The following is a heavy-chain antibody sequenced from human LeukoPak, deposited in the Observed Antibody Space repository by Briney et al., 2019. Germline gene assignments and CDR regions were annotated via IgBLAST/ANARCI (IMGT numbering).Heavy chain of an antibody. V-gene: IGHV1-18*01. Sequence: GASVKVSCKASGYTFTSYGISWVRQAPGQGLEWMGWISAYNGNTNYAQKLQGRVTMTTDTSTSTAYMELRSLRSDDTAVYYCARGAHYDFWSGDTTYYFDYWGQGTLVTVSS. CDR1: GYTFTSYG. D-gene: IGHD3-3*01. CDR3: ARGAHYDFWSGDTTYYFDY. CDR2: ISAYNGNT. J-gene: IGHJ4*02.